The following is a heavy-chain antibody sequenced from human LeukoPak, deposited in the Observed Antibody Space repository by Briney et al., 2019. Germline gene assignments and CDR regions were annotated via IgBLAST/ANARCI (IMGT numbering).Heavy chain of an antibody. Sequence: GGSLRLSCAASGFTFSSYSMNWVRQAPGKGLEWVSYISSSSSTIYYVDSVKGRFTISRDNSKNTLYLQVNSLRVEDTAVYYCAKAGLSRFDYWGQGTLVTVSS. CDR3: AKAGLSRFDY. J-gene: IGHJ4*02. V-gene: IGHV3-48*01. CDR2: ISSSSSTI. CDR1: GFTFSSYS.